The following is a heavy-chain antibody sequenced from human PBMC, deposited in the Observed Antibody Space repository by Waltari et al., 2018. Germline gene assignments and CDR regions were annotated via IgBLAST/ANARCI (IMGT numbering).Heavy chain of an antibody. V-gene: IGHV1-69*11. CDR2: LGTA. CDR3: ARGTYSYAFDY. J-gene: IGHJ4*02. Sequence: LGTANYAQKFQGRVTITADESTSTAYMELSSLRSEDTAVYYCARGTYSYAFDYWGQGTLVTVSS. D-gene: IGHD5-18*01.